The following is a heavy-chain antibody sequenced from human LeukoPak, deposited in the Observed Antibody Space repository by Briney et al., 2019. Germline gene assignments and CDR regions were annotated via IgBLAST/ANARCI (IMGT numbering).Heavy chain of an antibody. V-gene: IGHV1-18*01. Sequence: ASVKVSCKASGYTFTSYGISWVRQAPGQGLEWMGWISAYNGNTNYAQKLQGKVTMTTDTSTSTAYMELRSLRSDDTAVYYCARGGKSYGTALYYYHYYYMDVWGKGTTVTVSS. CDR1: GYTFTSYG. CDR3: ARGGKSYGTALYYYHYYYMDV. J-gene: IGHJ6*03. D-gene: IGHD5-18*01. CDR2: ISAYNGNT.